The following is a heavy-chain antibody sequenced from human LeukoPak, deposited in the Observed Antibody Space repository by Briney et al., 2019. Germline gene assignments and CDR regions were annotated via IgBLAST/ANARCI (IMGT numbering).Heavy chain of an antibody. J-gene: IGHJ4*02. CDR2: ISSSSSYI. V-gene: IGHV3-21*01. Sequence: GGSLRLSCAASGFTFSSYSMNWVRQAPGKGLEWVSSISSSSSYIYYADSVKGRFTISRDNAKNSLYLQMNSLRAEDTAVYYCARRSVRGVTRYWGQGTLVTVSS. CDR3: ARRSVRGVTRY. D-gene: IGHD3-10*01. CDR1: GFTFSSYS.